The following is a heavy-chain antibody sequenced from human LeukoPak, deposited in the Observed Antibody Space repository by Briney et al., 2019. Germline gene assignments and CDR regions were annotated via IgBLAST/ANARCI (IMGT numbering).Heavy chain of an antibody. Sequence: ASVKVSCKASGYTFTNYNISWVRQAPGQGLDWMGWINTYKGDTLYAQKLQGRVTMTADTSTNTAYMELRSLRFDDTAVYYCAREFGHCYGDNCFYFFDTWGQGYRVTVSS. V-gene: IGHV1-18*01. CDR3: AREFGHCYGDNCFYFFDT. J-gene: IGHJ4*02. D-gene: IGHD4-23*01. CDR1: GYTFTNYN. CDR2: INTYKGDT.